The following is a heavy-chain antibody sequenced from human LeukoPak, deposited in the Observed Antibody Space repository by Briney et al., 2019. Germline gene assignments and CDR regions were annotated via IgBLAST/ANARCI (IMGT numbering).Heavy chain of an antibody. Sequence: GGSLRLSCAASGFTFSGHAMSWVRQAPGEGLNWLSTITGGAENTYYADSVKGRFTISRDNSKNTVYLQMDSLRVEDTAVYYCAKVLSGSQDYWGQGTLVTVFS. CDR2: ITGGAENT. J-gene: IGHJ4*02. D-gene: IGHD1-26*01. CDR3: AKVLSGSQDY. V-gene: IGHV3-23*01. CDR1: GFTFSGHA.